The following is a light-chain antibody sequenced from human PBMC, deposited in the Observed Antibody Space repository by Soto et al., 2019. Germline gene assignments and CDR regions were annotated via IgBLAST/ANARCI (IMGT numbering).Light chain of an antibody. CDR3: QSYDSSLSALV. V-gene: IGLV1-40*01. J-gene: IGLJ2*01. CDR2: GNS. Sequence: QSVLTQPPSVSGAPGQRVTISCTGSSSTIGAGYDVHWYQQLPGTVPKLLIYGNSNRPSGVPDRFSGSKSGTSASLAITGLQAEDEADYYCQSYDSSLSALVFGGGTKVTVL. CDR1: SSTIGAGYD.